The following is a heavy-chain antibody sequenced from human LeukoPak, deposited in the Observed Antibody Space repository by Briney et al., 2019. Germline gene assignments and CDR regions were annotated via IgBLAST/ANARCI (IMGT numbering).Heavy chain of an antibody. J-gene: IGHJ4*02. CDR2: IIPIFGTA. CDR1: GGTFSSYA. Sequence: SVTVSCKASGGTFSSYAISWVRQAPGQGLEWMGGIIPIFGTANYAQKLQGRVTMTTDTSTSTAYMELRSLRSDDTAVYYCARDSSPVYYYDSSGYLDYWGQGTLVTVSS. V-gene: IGHV1-69*05. D-gene: IGHD3-22*01. CDR3: ARDSSPVYYYDSSGYLDY.